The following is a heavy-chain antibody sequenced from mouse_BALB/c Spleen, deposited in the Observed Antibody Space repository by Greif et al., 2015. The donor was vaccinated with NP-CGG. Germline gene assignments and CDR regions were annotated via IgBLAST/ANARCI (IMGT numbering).Heavy chain of an antibody. Sequence: EVKLMESGGGLVQPGGSLKLSCATSGFTFSDYYMYWVRQTPEKRLEWVAYISNGGGSTYYPDTVKGRFTISRDNAKNTLYLQMSRLKSEDTAMYYCARQGNYGGNYADYWGQGTTLTVSS. D-gene: IGHD2-1*01. CDR1: GFTFSDYY. V-gene: IGHV5-12*02. J-gene: IGHJ2*01. CDR2: ISNGGGST. CDR3: ARQGNYGGNYADY.